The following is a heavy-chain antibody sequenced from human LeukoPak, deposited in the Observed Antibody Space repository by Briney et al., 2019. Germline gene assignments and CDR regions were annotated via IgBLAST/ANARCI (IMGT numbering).Heavy chain of an antibody. D-gene: IGHD3-22*01. CDR1: GASFSSNY. J-gene: IGHJ4*02. Sequence: SETLSLTCTVPGASFSSNYGLWTRHPPGGGREDIGYIYYSGSTNYNPSLKSRVTISVDTSKNQFSLKLSSVTAADTAVYYCARRAFSSGYYYFDYWGQGTLVTVSS. V-gene: IGHV4-59*08. CDR2: IYYSGST. CDR3: ARRAFSSGYYYFDY.